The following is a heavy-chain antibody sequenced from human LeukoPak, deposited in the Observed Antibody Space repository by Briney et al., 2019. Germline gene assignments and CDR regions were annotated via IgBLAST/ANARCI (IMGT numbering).Heavy chain of an antibody. CDR3: ARNSGSNRPVDC. D-gene: IGHD1-26*01. Sequence: GGSLRLSCAASGFTFSSYWMRWVRQAPGKGLVWISGINTDGSTTSYADSVKGRFTISRDNANNTLYLQMNSLRAEDTAVYYCARNSGSNRPVDCWGQGTLVAVSS. V-gene: IGHV3-74*01. CDR2: INTDGSTT. J-gene: IGHJ4*02. CDR1: GFTFSSYW.